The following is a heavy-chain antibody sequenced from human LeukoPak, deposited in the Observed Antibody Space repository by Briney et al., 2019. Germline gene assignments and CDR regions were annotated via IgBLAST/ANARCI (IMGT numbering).Heavy chain of an antibody. CDR3: ASSPWGALDPPYYFDY. CDR1: GGSISSGGYS. Sequence: SQTLSVTCTVSGGSISSGGYSWSWIRQPPGKGLEWIGYIYHSGSTYYNPSLKSRVTISVDRSKNQFSLKLSSVTAADTAVYYCASSPWGALDPPYYFDYWGQGTLVTVSS. J-gene: IGHJ4*02. D-gene: IGHD3-16*01. CDR2: IYHSGST. V-gene: IGHV4-30-2*01.